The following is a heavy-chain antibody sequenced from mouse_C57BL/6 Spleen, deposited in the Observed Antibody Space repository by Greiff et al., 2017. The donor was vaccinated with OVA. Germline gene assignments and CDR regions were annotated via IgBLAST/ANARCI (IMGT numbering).Heavy chain of an antibody. J-gene: IGHJ2*01. Sequence: EVQRVESGGGLVKPGGSLKLSCAASGFTFSSYAMSWVRQTPEKRLEWVATISDGGSYTYYPDNVKGRFTISRDNAKNNLYLQMSQLKSEDTAMYYCARDDSNQYYFDYWGQGTTLAVSS. CDR3: ARDDSNQYYFDY. CDR2: ISDGGSYT. D-gene: IGHD2-5*01. V-gene: IGHV5-4*01. CDR1: GFTFSSYA.